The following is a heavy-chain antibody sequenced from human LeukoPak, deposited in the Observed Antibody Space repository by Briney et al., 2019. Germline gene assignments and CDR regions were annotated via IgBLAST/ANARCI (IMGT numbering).Heavy chain of an antibody. V-gene: IGHV1-69-2*01. Sequence: ASVKISCKVSGYTFTDYYMHWVQQAPGKGLAWMGLVDPEDGETIYAEKFQGRVTITADTSTDTAYMELSSLRSEDTAVYYCATPLWELLGDRFFYGAFDIWGQGTMVTVSS. J-gene: IGHJ3*02. CDR1: GYTFTDYY. D-gene: IGHD1-26*01. CDR3: ATPLWELLGDRFFYGAFDI. CDR2: VDPEDGET.